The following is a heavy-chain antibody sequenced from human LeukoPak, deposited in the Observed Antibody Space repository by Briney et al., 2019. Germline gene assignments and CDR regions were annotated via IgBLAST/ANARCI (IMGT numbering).Heavy chain of an antibody. J-gene: IGHJ4*02. CDR3: AADMVRGVRRFDY. D-gene: IGHD3-10*01. CDR1: GFTFSSYS. V-gene: IGHV3-48*01. Sequence: GGSLRLSCAASGFTFSSYSMNWVRQAPGKGLEWVSYISSSSSTIYYADSVKGRFTISRDNAKNSLYLQMSSLRAEDTAVYYCAADMVRGVRRFDYWDQGTLVTVSS. CDR2: ISSSSSTI.